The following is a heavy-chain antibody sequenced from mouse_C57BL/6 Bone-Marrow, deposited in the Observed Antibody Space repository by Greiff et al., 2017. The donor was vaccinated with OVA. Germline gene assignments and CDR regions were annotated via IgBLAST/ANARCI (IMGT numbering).Heavy chain of an antibody. CDR3: ARSDYYGSPSYWYFDV. D-gene: IGHD1-1*01. V-gene: IGHV1-82*01. Sequence: QVQLQQSGPELVKPGASVKLSCKASGYAFSSSWMNWVKQRPGKGLEWIGRIYPGDGDTNYNGKFKGKATLTADKSSSTAYMQLSSLTSEDSAVYFCARSDYYGSPSYWYFDVWGTGTTVTVSS. J-gene: IGHJ1*03. CDR1: GYAFSSSW. CDR2: IYPGDGDT.